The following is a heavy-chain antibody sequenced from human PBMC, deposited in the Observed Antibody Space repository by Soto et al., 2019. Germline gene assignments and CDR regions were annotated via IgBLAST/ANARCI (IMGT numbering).Heavy chain of an antibody. V-gene: IGHV1-8*01. CDR2: MNPNSGNT. CDR1: GYTFTSYD. J-gene: IGHJ4*02. D-gene: IGHD6-6*01. CDR3: ASGSLFSSLAAHRGH. Sequence: ASVKVSCKASGYTFTSYDINWVRQATGQGLEWMGWMNPNSGNTGYAQKFQGRVTMTRNTSISTAYMELSSLRSEDTAVYYCASGSLFSSLAAHRGHWGQGTCVPVAS.